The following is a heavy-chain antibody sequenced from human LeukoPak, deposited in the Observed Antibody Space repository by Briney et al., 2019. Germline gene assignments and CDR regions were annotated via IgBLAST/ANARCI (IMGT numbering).Heavy chain of an antibody. D-gene: IGHD3-10*01. CDR1: GGSFSGYF. V-gene: IGHV4-34*01. CDR2: INHSGST. Sequence: SETLSLTCAVYGGSFSGYFWSWIRQPPGKGLEWIGEINHSGSTNYNPSLKSRVTISVDTSKNQFSLKLSSVTAADTAVYYCARVMVRGVTSKAADYWGQGTLVTVSS. CDR3: ARVMVRGVTSKAADY. J-gene: IGHJ4*02.